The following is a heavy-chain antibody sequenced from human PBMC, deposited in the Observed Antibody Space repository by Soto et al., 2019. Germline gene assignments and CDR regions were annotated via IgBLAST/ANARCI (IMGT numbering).Heavy chain of an antibody. D-gene: IGHD3-10*01. Sequence: QVQLVQSGAEVKKPGASVKVSCKASGYTFTFYYMHWVRQAPGQGLEWLGVINPYGGSTNYAQKFQGRVTMTRDTSTSTVYMELYTLTSEGTAVYYCARVGYYGSGTYYGLGDFWGQGTLVTVSS. CDR3: ARVGYYGSGTYYGLGDF. J-gene: IGHJ4*02. V-gene: IGHV1-46*01. CDR2: INPYGGST. CDR1: GYTFTFYY.